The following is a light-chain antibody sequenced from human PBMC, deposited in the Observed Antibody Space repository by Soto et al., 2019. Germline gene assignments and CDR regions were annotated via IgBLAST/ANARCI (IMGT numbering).Light chain of an antibody. CDR1: RSNIENNY. V-gene: IGLV1-51*01. J-gene: IGLJ1*01. CDR3: GTWDSSLSAGV. Sequence: QSVLTQPPSISATPGQTVTISCSGGRSNIENNYVSWYQQLPGTAPKLLIYDNNKRPSGISERFSGSKSGTSATLGITGLQTGDEADYYCGTWDSSLSAGVFGPGTKVTVL. CDR2: DNN.